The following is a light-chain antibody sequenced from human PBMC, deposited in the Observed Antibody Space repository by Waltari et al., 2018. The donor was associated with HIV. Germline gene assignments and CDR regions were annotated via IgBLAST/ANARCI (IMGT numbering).Light chain of an antibody. V-gene: IGLV2-8*01. Sequence: QSALTQPPSASGSPGQSVAIPCTGSSNDIGTYNFVSWYQHPPGKAPKLLIYDVTRRPPGSPDRFSGTKSGYRATLTVSDLQVEDEADYDCVSYTEKDTFLLFGGGTK. CDR1: SNDIGTYNF. CDR3: VSYTEKDTFLL. CDR2: DVT. J-gene: IGLJ2*01.